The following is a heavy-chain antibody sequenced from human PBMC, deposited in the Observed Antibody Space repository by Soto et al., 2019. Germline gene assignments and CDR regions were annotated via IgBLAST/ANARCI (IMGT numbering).Heavy chain of an antibody. J-gene: IGHJ4*02. Sequence: SETLSLTCTVSGVSISSGDYYWTWIRQSPGKGLEWIGYIIFSGSTYYNPSLESRVTISIDTSKNQFSLKLTSVTAADTAVYFCARESGPSSAFDYWGQGTLVTASS. D-gene: IGHD2-2*01. CDR3: ARESGPSSAFDY. CDR1: GVSISSGDYY. V-gene: IGHV4-30-4*01. CDR2: IIFSGST.